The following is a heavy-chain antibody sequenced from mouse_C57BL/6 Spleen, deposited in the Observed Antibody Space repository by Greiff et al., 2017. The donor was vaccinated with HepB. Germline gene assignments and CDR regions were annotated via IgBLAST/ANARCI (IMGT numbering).Heavy chain of an antibody. CDR2: INPYNGGT. D-gene: IGHD2-4*01. Sequence: VQLKESGPVLVKPGASVKMSCKASGYTFTDYYMNWVKQSHGKSLEWIGVINPYNGGTSSNQKFKGKATLTVDKSSSTAYVGLNSLTSEDSAVYYCARGGDYDYDGYALDYWGQGTSVTVSS. CDR1: GYTFTDYY. CDR3: ARGGDYDYDGYALDY. J-gene: IGHJ4*01. V-gene: IGHV1-19*01.